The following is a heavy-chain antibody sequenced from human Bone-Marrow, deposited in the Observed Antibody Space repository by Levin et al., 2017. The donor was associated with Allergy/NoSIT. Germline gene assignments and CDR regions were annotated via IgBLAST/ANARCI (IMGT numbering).Heavy chain of an antibody. CDR2: INPSGGST. J-gene: IGHJ6*02. CDR3: ARDSRGYCSSTSCRSYYYYYGMDV. V-gene: IGHV1-46*01. CDR1: GYTFTSYY. Sequence: ASVKVSCKASGYTFTSYYMHWVRQAPGQGLEWMGIINPSGGSTSYAQKFQGRVTMTRDTSTSTVYMELSSLRSEDTAVYYCARDSRGYCSSTSCRSYYYYYGMDVWGQGTTVTVSS. D-gene: IGHD2-2*01.